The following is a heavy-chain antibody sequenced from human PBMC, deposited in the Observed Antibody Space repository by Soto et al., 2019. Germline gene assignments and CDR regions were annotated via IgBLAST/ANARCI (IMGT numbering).Heavy chain of an antibody. J-gene: IGHJ6*02. V-gene: IGHV3-21*01. Sequence: PVGSLRLSCAASGRYFNNFGMNWFRQTPGKGLEWVSSIRTSSSYIYYADSVKGRFTISRDNAKKSLYLEMSSLRVEDTAVYYCARDRAPFCGGDCGLVDVWGQGTSVTVSS. CDR2: IRTSSSYI. CDR1: GRYFNNFG. CDR3: ARDRAPFCGGDCGLVDV. D-gene: IGHD2-21*02.